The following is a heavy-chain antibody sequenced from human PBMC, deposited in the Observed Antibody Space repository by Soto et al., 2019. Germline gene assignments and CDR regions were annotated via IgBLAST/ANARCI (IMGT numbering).Heavy chain of an antibody. CDR1: GGSFSSYY. CDR3: ARGEPRFMEWLLLSEYFDP. V-gene: IGHV4-34*01. J-gene: IGHJ5*02. Sequence: QVQLQQWGAGLLKPSETLSLTCAVYGGSFSSYYWSWIRQPPGKGLEWIGVINHSGSTHYDPSLKRRVTISIDASKNQVSLTLSSVTAADTAVYYCARGEPRFMEWLLLSEYFDPWGQGTLVTVSS. D-gene: IGHD3-3*01. CDR2: INHSGST.